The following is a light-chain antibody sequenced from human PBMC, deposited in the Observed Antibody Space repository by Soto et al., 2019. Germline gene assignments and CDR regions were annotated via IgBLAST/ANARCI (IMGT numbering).Light chain of an antibody. CDR1: QSISKF. V-gene: IGKV1-39*01. CDR2: GAS. J-gene: IGKJ1*01. CDR3: QQYTRTPWT. Sequence: DIQMTQSPSSLSASVGDRVTITCRASQSISKFLIWYQQKPGKAPKLLIYGASSLQSGVPSRFSGSGSGTDFTLTINGLQPEDFATYSCQQYTRTPWTFGQGTKVEIQ.